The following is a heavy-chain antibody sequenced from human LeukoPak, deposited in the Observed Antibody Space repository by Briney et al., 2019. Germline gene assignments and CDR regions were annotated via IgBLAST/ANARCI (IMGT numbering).Heavy chain of an antibody. D-gene: IGHD3-9*01. V-gene: IGHV4-31*03. CDR1: GGSISSGGYY. Sequence: SQTLSLTCTVYGGSISSGGYYWSWIRQHPGKGLEWIGYIYYSGSTYYNPSLKSRVTISVDTSKNQFSLKLSSVTAADTAVYYCARDLAGSAFFDYWGQGTLVTVSS. CDR2: IYYSGST. J-gene: IGHJ4*02. CDR3: ARDLAGSAFFDY.